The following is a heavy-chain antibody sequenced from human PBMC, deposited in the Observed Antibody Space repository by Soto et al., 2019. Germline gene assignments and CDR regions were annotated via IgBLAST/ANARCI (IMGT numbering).Heavy chain of an antibody. V-gene: IGHV3-74*01. Sequence: EVQLVESGGGLVQPGGSLRLSCAASGFTFSSYWMHWVRQAPGKGLVWVSRIDTDGTDTPYADSVKGRFSVARDNAVNTLYLQMNSLRAADPAVYYCGQVIPSTKNAFDFWGQGTMVTVSS. CDR3: GQVIPSTKNAFDF. J-gene: IGHJ3*01. CDR1: GFTFSSYW. CDR2: IDTDGTDT. D-gene: IGHD2-2*01.